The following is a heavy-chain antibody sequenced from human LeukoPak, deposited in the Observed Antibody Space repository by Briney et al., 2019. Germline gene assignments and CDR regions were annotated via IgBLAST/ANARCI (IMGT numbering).Heavy chain of an antibody. J-gene: IGHJ4*02. CDR2: IYYSGST. D-gene: IGHD3-16*02. Sequence: SETLSLTCTVSGGSISSSSYYWGWIRQPPGKGLEWIGYIYYSGSTNYNPSLKSRVTISVDTSKNQFSLKLSSVTAADTAVYYCARGETMITFGGVIVYFDYWGQGTLVTVSS. V-gene: IGHV4-61*05. CDR1: GGSISSSSYY. CDR3: ARGETMITFGGVIVYFDY.